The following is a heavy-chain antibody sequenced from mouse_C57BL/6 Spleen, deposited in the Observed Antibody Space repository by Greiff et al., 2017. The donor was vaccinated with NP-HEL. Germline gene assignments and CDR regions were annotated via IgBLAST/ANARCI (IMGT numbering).Heavy chain of an antibody. CDR2: ISGGGGNT. J-gene: IGHJ2*01. Sequence: EVQLVESGGGLVKPGGSLKLSCAASGFTFSSYTMSWVRQTPEKRLEWVATISGGGGNTYYPDSVKGRFTISRDNAKNTLYLQMSSLRSEDTALYYCARQFITTVVGVFDYWGQGTTLTVSS. CDR3: ARQFITTVVGVFDY. V-gene: IGHV5-9*01. D-gene: IGHD1-1*01. CDR1: GFTFSSYT.